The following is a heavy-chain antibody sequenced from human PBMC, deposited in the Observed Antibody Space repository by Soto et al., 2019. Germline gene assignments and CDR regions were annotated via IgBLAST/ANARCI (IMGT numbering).Heavy chain of an antibody. D-gene: IGHD3-3*01. V-gene: IGHV4-59*01. CDR3: ARFTTIFGVDLYYYYMDV. CDR1: GGSISSYY. CDR2: IYYSGST. J-gene: IGHJ6*03. Sequence: PSETLSLTCTVSGGSISSYYWSWIRQPPGKGLEWIGYIYYSGSTNYNPSLKSRVTISVDTSKNQFSLKLSSVTAADTAVYYCARFTTIFGVDLYYYYMDVWGKGTTVTVSS.